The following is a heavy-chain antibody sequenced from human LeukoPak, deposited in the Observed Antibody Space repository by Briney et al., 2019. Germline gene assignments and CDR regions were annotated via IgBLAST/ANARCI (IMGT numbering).Heavy chain of an antibody. V-gene: IGHV3-21*01. D-gene: IGHD2-2*01. J-gene: IGHJ4*02. Sequence: GGSLRLSCAASGFTFSSYSMTWVRQAPGKGLEWVSSISSSSSYIYYADSVKGRFTISRDNAKNSLYLQMNSLRAEDTAVYYCARDLGQLPYFDYWGQGTLVTVSS. CDR1: GFTFSSYS. CDR2: ISSSSSYI. CDR3: ARDLGQLPYFDY.